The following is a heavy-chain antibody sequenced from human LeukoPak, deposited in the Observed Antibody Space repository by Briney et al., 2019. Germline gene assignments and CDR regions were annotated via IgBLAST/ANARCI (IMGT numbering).Heavy chain of an antibody. J-gene: IGHJ4*02. Sequence: PLQTLSLTCIVSVGSLSIGDYYWRRIRQPPGKGLEWIGYIFYSGRTYYNPSLKGRVTISVDTSKNQFSLKLSSVTAADTAVYYCARVALPYGSGSYYFDYWGQGTLVTVSS. CDR1: VGSLSIGDYY. D-gene: IGHD3-10*01. CDR3: ARVALPYGSGSYYFDY. CDR2: IFYSGRT. V-gene: IGHV4-30-4*01.